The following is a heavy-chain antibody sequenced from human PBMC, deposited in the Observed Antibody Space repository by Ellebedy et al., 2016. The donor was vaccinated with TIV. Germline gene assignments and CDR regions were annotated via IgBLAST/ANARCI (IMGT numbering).Heavy chain of an antibody. J-gene: IGHJ5*02. CDR1: GYSFTTYW. D-gene: IGHD3-10*01. CDR3: ARQSLWFGELRFDP. CDR2: IYPGDSDT. Sequence: GESLKISCSGSGYSFTTYWIGGGREMPGKGLEWMGIIYPGDSDTRYSPSFQGQVTISADKSISTAYLQWSSLKASDTAMYYCARQSLWFGELRFDPWGQGTLVTVSS. V-gene: IGHV5-51*01.